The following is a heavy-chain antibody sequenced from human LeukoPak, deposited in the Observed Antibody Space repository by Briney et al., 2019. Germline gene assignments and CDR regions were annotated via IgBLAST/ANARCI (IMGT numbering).Heavy chain of an antibody. CDR1: GGSISSGGYS. Sequence: SETLSLTCAVSGGSISSGGYSWSWIRQPPGKGLEWIGYIYYSGSTYYNSSLKSRVTISVDTSKNQFSLKLSSVTAADTAVYYCARGTRVTTDNWFDPWGQGTLVTVSS. V-gene: IGHV4-30-4*07. CDR2: IYYSGST. CDR3: ARGTRVTTDNWFDP. D-gene: IGHD4-11*01. J-gene: IGHJ5*02.